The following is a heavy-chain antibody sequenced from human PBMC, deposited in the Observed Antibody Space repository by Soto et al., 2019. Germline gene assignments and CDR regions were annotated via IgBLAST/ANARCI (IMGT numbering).Heavy chain of an antibody. Sequence: GASVKVSCKASGGTFSSYAISWLRQSPGQGLEWMGGIIPIFGTANYAQKLQGRVTITADKSTSTAYMELSSLRSEDTAVYYCARDQDDYVWGSYRRGGGMDVWGQGTTVTVSS. CDR3: ARDQDDYVWGSYRRGGGMDV. CDR1: GGTFSSYA. V-gene: IGHV1-69*06. D-gene: IGHD3-16*01. CDR2: IIPIFGTA. J-gene: IGHJ6*02.